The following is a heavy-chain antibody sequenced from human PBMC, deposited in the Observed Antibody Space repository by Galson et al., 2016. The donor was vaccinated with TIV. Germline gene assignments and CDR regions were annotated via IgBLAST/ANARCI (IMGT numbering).Heavy chain of an antibody. CDR2: IWYDGSTK. Sequence: SLRLSCAPSGFTFSNFGMHWVRQAPGKGLEWVAVIWYDGSTKYYADSVKGRFTISRDNSKNTQYLQMNSLRAEDTAVYYCARGFTSDYYDSSGYYPTPDYWGQGTLVTVSS. V-gene: IGHV3-33*01. CDR1: GFTFSNFG. D-gene: IGHD3-22*01. J-gene: IGHJ4*02. CDR3: ARGFTSDYYDSSGYYPTPDY.